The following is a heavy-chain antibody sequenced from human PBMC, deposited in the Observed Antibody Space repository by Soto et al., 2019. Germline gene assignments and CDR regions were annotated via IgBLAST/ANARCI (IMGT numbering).Heavy chain of an antibody. D-gene: IGHD2-15*01. J-gene: IGHJ4*02. CDR2: IIPILGIA. CDR3: ARDLGDCSGGRCHKRGDY. CDR1: GGTFSSYT. Sequence: SVKVSCKASGGTFSSYTISWVRQAPGQGLEWMGRIIPILGIANYAQKFQGRVTITADKSTSTAYMELSSLRSEDTAVYYCARDLGDCSGGRCHKRGDYWGQGTLVTVSS. V-gene: IGHV1-69*04.